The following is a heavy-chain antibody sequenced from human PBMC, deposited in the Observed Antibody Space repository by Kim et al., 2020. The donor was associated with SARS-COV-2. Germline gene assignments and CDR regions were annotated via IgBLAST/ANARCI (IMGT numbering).Heavy chain of an antibody. CDR1: GFTFSSYA. V-gene: IGHV3-30*04. CDR3: ARDSGYSYGFN. J-gene: IGHJ4*01. D-gene: IGHD5-18*01. CDR2: ISYDGSNK. Sequence: GGSLRLSCAASGFTFSSYAMHWVRQAPGKGLEWVAVISYDGSNKYYADSVKGRFTISRDNSKNTLYLQMNSLRAEDTAVYYCARDSGYSYGFNWGHGTL.